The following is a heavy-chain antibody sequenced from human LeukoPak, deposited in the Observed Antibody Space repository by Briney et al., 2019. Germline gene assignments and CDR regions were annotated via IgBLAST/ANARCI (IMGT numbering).Heavy chain of an antibody. V-gene: IGHV3-74*01. Sequence: PGGSLRLSCEASGFMFTNYWMHWVRHGQGKGLVWVSRISNDGSSGHYADSVKGRFTISRDNSKNMMYLQMNSLRAEDTAVYYCASASSHRIAAGGDYWGHGTLVTVSS. D-gene: IGHD6-13*01. CDR2: ISNDGSSG. J-gene: IGHJ4*01. CDR1: GFMFTNYW. CDR3: ASASSHRIAAGGDY.